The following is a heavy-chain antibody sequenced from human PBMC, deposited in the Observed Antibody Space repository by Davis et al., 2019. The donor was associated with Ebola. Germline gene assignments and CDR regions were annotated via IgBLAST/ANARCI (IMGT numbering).Heavy chain of an antibody. J-gene: IGHJ3*02. Sequence: GGSLRLSCAASGFTFSSYGMHWVRRAPGKGLEWVAFIRYDGSNQYYADSVKGRFTISRDNSKNTLYLQMDSLRAEDTAVYYCAKAYNTHWINDAFDIWGQGTMVTVSS. CDR1: GFTFSSYG. CDR2: IRYDGSNQ. CDR3: AKAYNTHWINDAFDI. V-gene: IGHV3-30*02. D-gene: IGHD1-14*01.